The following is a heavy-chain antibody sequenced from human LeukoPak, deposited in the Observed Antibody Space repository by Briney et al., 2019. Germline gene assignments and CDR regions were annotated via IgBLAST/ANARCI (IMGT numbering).Heavy chain of an antibody. D-gene: IGHD6-19*01. Sequence: GASVNVSCKASGYTFTSYYMHWVRQAPGQGLEWMGIINLSGGSTSYAQKFQGRVTITRDTSASTAYMELSSLRSEDTAVYYCAREGRHSSGWYPTFCYWGQGTLVTVSS. CDR2: INLSGGST. CDR3: AREGRHSSGWYPTFCY. J-gene: IGHJ4*02. CDR1: GYTFTSYY. V-gene: IGHV1-46*01.